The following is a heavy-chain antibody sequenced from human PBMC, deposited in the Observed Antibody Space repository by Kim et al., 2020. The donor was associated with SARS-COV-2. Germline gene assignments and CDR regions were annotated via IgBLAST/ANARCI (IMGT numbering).Heavy chain of an antibody. V-gene: IGHV3-23*01. J-gene: IGHJ1*01. D-gene: IGHD3-3*01. CDR1: GFTFRTYA. CDR3: VKGAIRWTGYFYLWES. Sequence: GGSLRLSCAASGFTFRTYAMSWVRQAPGKGLEWVSDINGGGGDTYYADSVKGRFTTSRDNSKNTLYLQMTSLRGEDTAVYYCVKGAIRWTGYFYLWESWGQGTLVTVSS. CDR2: INGGGGDT.